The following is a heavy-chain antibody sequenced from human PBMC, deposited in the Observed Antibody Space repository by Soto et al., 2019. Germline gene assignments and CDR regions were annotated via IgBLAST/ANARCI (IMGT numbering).Heavy chain of an antibody. CDR1: GYSFTNYG. D-gene: IGHD6-19*01. J-gene: IGHJ6*03. CDR3: ARDRGVAPPVAGNTHYYYYMDV. CDR2: ISAYNGDT. V-gene: IGHV1-18*01. Sequence: QDPLVQSGGEVKKPGASVKVSCKASGYSFTNYGITWVRQAPGQGFEWMGWISAYNGDTNYAQKLQGRVTMTTDASTSTAYVELRSLRSDDTAVYYCARDRGVAPPVAGNTHYYYYMDVWGKGTTVTVSS.